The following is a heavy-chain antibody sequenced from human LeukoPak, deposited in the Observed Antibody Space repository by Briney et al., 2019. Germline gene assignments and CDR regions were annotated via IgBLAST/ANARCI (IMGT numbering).Heavy chain of an antibody. CDR2: ISGSGGST. CDR1: GFTFSSYA. CDR3: AKVSSSSPYSDY. Sequence: PGGSLRLSCAASGFTFSSYAMSWGRQAPGKGLEWVSAISGSGGSTYYADSVKGRFTISRDNSKNTLYLQMNSLRDEDTDVYYCAKVSSSSPYSDYWGQGTLVTVSS. V-gene: IGHV3-23*01. J-gene: IGHJ4*02. D-gene: IGHD6-6*01.